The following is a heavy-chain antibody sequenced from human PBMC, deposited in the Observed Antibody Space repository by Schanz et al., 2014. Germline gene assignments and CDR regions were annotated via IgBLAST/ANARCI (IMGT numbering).Heavy chain of an antibody. CDR3: ARRLRGFDY. J-gene: IGHJ4*02. CDR2: IYYTGHT. D-gene: IGHD4-17*01. CDR1: GGSISTYY. Sequence: QVQLQESGPGLVKPSETLSLTCTVSGGSISTYYWSWIWQPPGKGLEWIGYIYYTGHTYYNPSLKGGVAISVAPSKNHFPLKMFSVTAADTAVYYCARRLRGFDYWGQGTLVTVSS. V-gene: IGHV4-59*08.